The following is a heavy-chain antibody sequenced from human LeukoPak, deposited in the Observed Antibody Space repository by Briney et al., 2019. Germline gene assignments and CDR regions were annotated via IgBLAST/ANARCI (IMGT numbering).Heavy chain of an antibody. J-gene: IGHJ4*02. CDR3: AADRGYCSGGSCYQGNYFDY. V-gene: IGHV4-31*03. CDR1: GGSISSGGYY. Sequence: QTLSLTCTVSGGSISSGGYYWSWIRQHPGKGLEWIGYIYYSGSTYYNPSLKSRFTISVDTSKNQFSLKLSSVTAADTAVYYCAADRGYCSGGSCYQGNYFDYWGQGTLVTVSS. D-gene: IGHD2-15*01. CDR2: IYYSGST.